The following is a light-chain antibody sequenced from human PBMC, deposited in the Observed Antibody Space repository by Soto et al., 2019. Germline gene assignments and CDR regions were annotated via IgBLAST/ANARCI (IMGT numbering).Light chain of an antibody. J-gene: IGKJ5*01. CDR3: QQLHDYPIT. Sequence: DIQLTQSPSSLSASLLEGVSIXWQASQNFNNYLNWYQQKPGRAPKLLIYDASNLEAGVPSRFRGSGSGTDFTFTISSLQPEDFATYYCQQLHDYPITFGQGTRLEIK. CDR1: QNFNNY. V-gene: IGKV1-33*01. CDR2: DAS.